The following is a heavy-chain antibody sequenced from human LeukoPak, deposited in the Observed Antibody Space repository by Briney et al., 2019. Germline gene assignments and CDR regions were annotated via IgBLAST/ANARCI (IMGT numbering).Heavy chain of an antibody. V-gene: IGHV3-30*02. CDR2: IRYDGSNK. CDR1: AFTFSSYG. CDR3: ARGRKYGGNSELGY. D-gene: IGHD4-23*01. J-gene: IGHJ4*02. Sequence: PGGSLRLSCAASAFTFSSYGMHWVRQAPGKGLEWVAFIRYDGSNKYYADSVKGRFTISRGNAKNTLYLQMNSLRAEDTAVYYCARGRKYGGNSELGYWGQGTLVTVSS.